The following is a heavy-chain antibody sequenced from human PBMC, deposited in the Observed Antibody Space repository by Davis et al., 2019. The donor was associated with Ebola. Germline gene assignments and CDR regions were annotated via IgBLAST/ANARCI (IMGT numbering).Heavy chain of an antibody. J-gene: IGHJ4*02. CDR1: GFTFSRSW. D-gene: IGHD3-3*01. V-gene: IGHV3-7*01. Sequence: GECLKISCVASGFTFSRSWMNWVRQAPGQGLEWVASIKEDGSEKYHVHSVEGRFTISRDNAKNSLYLQMNSLRAEDTAVYYCANLEWVNPDYWGQGVVVTVSS. CDR2: IKEDGSEK. CDR3: ANLEWVNPDY.